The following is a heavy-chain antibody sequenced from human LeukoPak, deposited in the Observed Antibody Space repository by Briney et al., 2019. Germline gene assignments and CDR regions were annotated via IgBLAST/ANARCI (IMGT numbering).Heavy chain of an antibody. Sequence: SLRLSCAASGFTFSSYAMHWVRQAPGKGLEWVAVISYDGSNKYYADSVKGRFTISRDNSKNTLYLQMNSLRAEDTAVYYCARVVGATPPVYFDYWGQGTLVTVSS. CDR1: GFTFSSYA. CDR3: ARVVGATPPVYFDY. V-gene: IGHV3-30*04. J-gene: IGHJ4*02. CDR2: ISYDGSNK. D-gene: IGHD1-26*01.